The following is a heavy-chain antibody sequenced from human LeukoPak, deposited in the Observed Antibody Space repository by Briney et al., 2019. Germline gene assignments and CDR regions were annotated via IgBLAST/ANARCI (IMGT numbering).Heavy chain of an antibody. CDR2: INPNSGGT. D-gene: IGHD1-26*01. CDR1: GGTFSSYA. J-gene: IGHJ4*02. Sequence: GASVKVSCKASGGTFSSYAISWVRQAPGQGLEWMGWINPNSGGTNYAQKFRGWVTMTRDTSISTAYMELSRLRSDDTAVYYCARESLSRTGSALDYWGQGTLVTVSS. V-gene: IGHV1-2*04. CDR3: ARESLSRTGSALDY.